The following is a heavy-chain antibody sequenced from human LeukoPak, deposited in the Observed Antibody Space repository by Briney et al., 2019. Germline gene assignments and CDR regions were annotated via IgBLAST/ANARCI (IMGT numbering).Heavy chain of an antibody. Sequence: GGSLRLSCAAPGFTFSNYCMSWVRQAPGKGLEWVSGIRSAVDTTHYADSVKGRFIISRDNSKNTLSLQLNSLRPEDTALYYCAKHFCTGLDCSLFDSWGQGTLVTVSS. J-gene: IGHJ4*02. CDR1: GFTFSNYC. D-gene: IGHD3/OR15-3a*01. CDR2: IRSAVDTT. CDR3: AKHFCTGLDCSLFDS. V-gene: IGHV3-23*01.